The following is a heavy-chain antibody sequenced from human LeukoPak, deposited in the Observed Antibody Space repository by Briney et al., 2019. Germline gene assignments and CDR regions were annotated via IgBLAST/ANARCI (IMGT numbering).Heavy chain of an antibody. D-gene: IGHD3-22*01. CDR3: ARGWYYYDSSGYGNDY. J-gene: IGHJ4*02. CDR2: ISSGSSYI. V-gene: IGHV3-21*01. Sequence: GGSLRLSCAASGFTFSSYSFNWVRQAPGKGLEWVSSISSGSSYIYYADSVKGRFTISRDNAKNSLYLQMNILRAEDTAVYYCARGWYYYDSSGYGNDYWGQGTLVTVSS. CDR1: GFTFSSYS.